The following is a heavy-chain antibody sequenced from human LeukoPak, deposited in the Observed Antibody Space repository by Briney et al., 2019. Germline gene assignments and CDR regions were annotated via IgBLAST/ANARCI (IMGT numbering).Heavy chain of an antibody. J-gene: IGHJ3*02. CDR2: IIPILGIA. D-gene: IGHD2-15*01. CDR1: GYTFTSYG. Sequence: ASVKVSCKASGYTFTSYGISWVRQAPGQGLEWMGRIIPILGIANYAQKFQGRVTITADKSTSTAYMELSSLRSEDTAVYYCASGGGSSSDAFDIWGQGTMVTVSS. V-gene: IGHV1-69*04. CDR3: ASGGGSSSDAFDI.